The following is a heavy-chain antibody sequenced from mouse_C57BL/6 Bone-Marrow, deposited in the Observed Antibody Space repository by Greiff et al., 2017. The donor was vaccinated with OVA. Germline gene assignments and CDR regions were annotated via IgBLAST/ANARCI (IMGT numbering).Heavy chain of an antibody. CDR2: IWSGGST. Sequence: VKLKESGPGLVQPSQSLSITCTVSGFSLTSYGVHWVRQSPGKGLEWLGVIWSGGSTDYNAAFISRLSISKDNSKSQVFFKMNSLQADDTAIYYCARNSHGSAYFDVWGTGTTVTVSS. D-gene: IGHD1-1*01. J-gene: IGHJ1*03. CDR3: ARNSHGSAYFDV. CDR1: GFSLTSYG. V-gene: IGHV2-2*01.